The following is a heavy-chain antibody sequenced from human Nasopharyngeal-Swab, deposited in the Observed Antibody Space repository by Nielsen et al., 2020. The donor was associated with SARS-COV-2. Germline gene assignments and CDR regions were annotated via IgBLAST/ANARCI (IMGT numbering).Heavy chain of an antibody. D-gene: IGHD3-10*01. CDR1: GFSLTNSGVG. V-gene: IGHV2-5*02. CDR3: THYMVRGVYFDY. J-gene: IGHJ4*02. Sequence: SGPTLVKPTQTLTLTCTFSGFSLTNSGVGVGWILQPPGQALEWLALIYWDDDKRCSPTLKSRHTITKDTSKNQVVLTMTNMDPVDTATYYCTHYMVRGVYFDYWGQGTLVTVSS. CDR2: IYWDDDK.